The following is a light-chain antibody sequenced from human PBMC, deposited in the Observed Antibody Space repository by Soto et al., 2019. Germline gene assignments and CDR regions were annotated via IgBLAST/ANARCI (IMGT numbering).Light chain of an antibody. CDR1: QSISNY. J-gene: IGKJ1*01. Sequence: DIHMTQSPSSLSASVGDRVTIACRASQSISNYLVWYQQKPGKVPKLLIYAASTLQSGVPSRFGGSGSGTDFTLTISSLQPEDVATYYCQTYDSAPRTFGQGTKVEIK. CDR3: QTYDSAPRT. CDR2: AAS. V-gene: IGKV1-27*01.